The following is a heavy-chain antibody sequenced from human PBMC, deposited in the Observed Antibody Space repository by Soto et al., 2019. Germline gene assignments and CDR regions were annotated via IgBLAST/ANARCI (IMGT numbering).Heavy chain of an antibody. CDR3: ARELGIAAAGTDTWYFDY. CDR1: GGSISSYY. J-gene: IGHJ4*02. CDR2: IYYSGST. Sequence: PSETLSLTCTVSGGSISSYYWSWIRQPPGKGLEWIGYIYYSGSTNYNPSLKSRVTISVDTSKNQFSLKLSSVTAADTAVHYCARELGIAAAGTDTWYFDYWGQGTLVTVSS. V-gene: IGHV4-59*01. D-gene: IGHD6-13*01.